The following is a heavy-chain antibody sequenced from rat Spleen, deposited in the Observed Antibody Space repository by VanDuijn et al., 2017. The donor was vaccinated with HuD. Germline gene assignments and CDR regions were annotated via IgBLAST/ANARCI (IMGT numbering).Heavy chain of an antibody. CDR3: ARVPIYYYDGFSPYYFDY. Sequence: EVQLVESDGGLVQPGRSLKLSCAASGFTFSDYYMAWVRQAPTKGLEWVASIGPSGDSTYYRDSVKGRFTVSRDNAKSTLYLQMDSLRSEDTATYYCARVPIYYYDGFSPYYFDYWGQGVMVTVSS. J-gene: IGHJ2*01. V-gene: IGHV5-25*01. D-gene: IGHD1-12*03. CDR1: GFTFSDYY. CDR2: IGPSGDST.